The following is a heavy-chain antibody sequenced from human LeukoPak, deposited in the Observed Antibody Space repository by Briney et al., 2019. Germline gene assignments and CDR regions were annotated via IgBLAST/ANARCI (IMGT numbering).Heavy chain of an antibody. V-gene: IGHV4-39*01. CDR3: ARHGAPAYCGGDCWPYYYYMDV. D-gene: IGHD2-21*02. CDR1: GGSFSGYY. CDR2: IYYSGST. J-gene: IGHJ6*03. Sequence: SETLSLTCAVYGGSFSGYYWGWIRQPPGKGLEWIGSIYYSGSTYYNPSLKSRVTISVDTSKNQFSLKLSSVTAADTAVYYCARHGAPAYCGGDCWPYYYYMDVWGKGTTVTISS.